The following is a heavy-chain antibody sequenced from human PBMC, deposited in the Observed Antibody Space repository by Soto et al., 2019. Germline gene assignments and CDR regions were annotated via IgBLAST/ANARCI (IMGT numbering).Heavy chain of an antibody. V-gene: IGHV4-59*01. D-gene: IGHD2-21*02. CDR3: ARAVCGGDCYGPAHAFDI. CDR1: GGSISSYY. Sequence: PSETLSLTCTVSGGSISSYYWSWIRQPPGKGLEWIGYIYYSGSTNYNPSLKSRVTISVDTSKNQFSLKLSSVTAADTAVYYCARAVCGGDCYGPAHAFDIWGQGTMVTVSS. CDR2: IYYSGST. J-gene: IGHJ3*02.